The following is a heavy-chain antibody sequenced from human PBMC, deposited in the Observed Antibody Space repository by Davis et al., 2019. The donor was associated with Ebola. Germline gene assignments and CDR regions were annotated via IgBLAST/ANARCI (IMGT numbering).Heavy chain of an antibody. CDR2: IIPIFGTA. Sequence: SVKVSCKASGGTFSSYAISWVRQAPGQGLEWMGGIIPIFGTANYAQKFQGRVTITADESTSTAYMELSSLRSEDTAVYYCARGYCTNGVCGIAFDYWGQGTLVTVSS. CDR1: GGTFSSYA. D-gene: IGHD2-8*01. J-gene: IGHJ4*02. CDR3: ARGYCTNGVCGIAFDY. V-gene: IGHV1-69*13.